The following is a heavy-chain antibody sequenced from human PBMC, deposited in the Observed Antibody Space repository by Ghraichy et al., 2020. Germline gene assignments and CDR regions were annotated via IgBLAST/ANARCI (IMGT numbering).Heavy chain of an antibody. CDR1: GYTFTTYA. D-gene: IGHD3-3*01. V-gene: IGHV1-3*01. Sequence: ASVKVSCKASGYTFTTYAMHWVRQAPGPRLEWMGWINADNGNTKYSQKFKATVTITRDTSASIAYMVLISLRSEDTAVYYCARDRNTDFCSPYYHPEFDYWGQGTLVTVSS. CDR3: ARDRNTDFCSPYYHPEFDY. CDR2: INADNGNT. J-gene: IGHJ4*02.